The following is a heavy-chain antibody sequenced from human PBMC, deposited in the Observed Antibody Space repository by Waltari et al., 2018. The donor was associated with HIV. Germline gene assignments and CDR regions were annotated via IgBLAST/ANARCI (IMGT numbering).Heavy chain of an antibody. CDR2: IYHSGST. Sequence: QVQLQESGPGLVKPSETLSLTCTVSGYSISSGYYWGWIRQPPGKGLEWIGSIYHSGSTYYNPALKSRVTISVDTSKNQFSRKLSSVTAADTAVYYCARVLGYCSGGSCYENYYYYGMDVWGQGTTVTVSS. V-gene: IGHV4-38-2*02. J-gene: IGHJ6*02. CDR1: GYSISSGYY. D-gene: IGHD2-15*01. CDR3: ARVLGYCSGGSCYENYYYYGMDV.